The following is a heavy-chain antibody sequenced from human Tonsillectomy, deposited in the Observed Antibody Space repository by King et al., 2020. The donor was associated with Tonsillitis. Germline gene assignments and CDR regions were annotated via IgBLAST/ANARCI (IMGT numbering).Heavy chain of an antibody. D-gene: IGHD3-22*01. CDR1: GFTFDDYA. CDR2: ISWNSGGI. CDR3: AKLLNYYDSSGYGPFDS. Sequence: VQLVESGGNLVQPGRSLRLSCAASGFTFDDYAMHWVRQAPGKGLEWVSGISWNSGGIGYADSVKGRVTISRDNAKNSLYLQMNSLRAEDTALYYCAKLLNYYDSSGYGPFDSWGQGTLVTVSS. J-gene: IGHJ4*02. V-gene: IGHV3-9*01.